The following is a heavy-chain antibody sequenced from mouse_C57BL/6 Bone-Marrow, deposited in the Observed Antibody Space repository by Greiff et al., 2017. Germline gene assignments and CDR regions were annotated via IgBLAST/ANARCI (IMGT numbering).Heavy chain of an antibody. CDR2: ISSGGSCT. D-gene: IGHD3-2*02. CDR3: GGQDSSGYFDY. Sequence: EVKLVESGGDLVKPGGSLKLSCAASGFTFSSYGMSWVRQTPDKRLEWVATISSGGSCTYYPDSVKGRFTISRDNAKNTLYLQMSSLKSEDSAMYSCGGQDSSGYFDYWGRGTTLTVAA. J-gene: IGHJ2*01. V-gene: IGHV5-6*01. CDR1: GFTFSSYG.